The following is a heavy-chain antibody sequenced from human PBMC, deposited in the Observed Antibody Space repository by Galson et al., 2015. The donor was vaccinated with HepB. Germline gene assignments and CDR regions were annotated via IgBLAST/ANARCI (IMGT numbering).Heavy chain of an antibody. CDR3: ASYGSGYYSIDAFDI. V-gene: IGHV3-30*03. Sequence: SLRLSCAVSGFTFSSYGMHWVRQAPGKGLEWVAVISYDGSNKYYADSVKGRFTISRDNSKNTLYLQMNSLRAEDTAVYYCASYGSGYYSIDAFDIWGQGTMVTVSS. CDR2: ISYDGSNK. J-gene: IGHJ3*02. CDR1: GFTFSSYG. D-gene: IGHD3-22*01.